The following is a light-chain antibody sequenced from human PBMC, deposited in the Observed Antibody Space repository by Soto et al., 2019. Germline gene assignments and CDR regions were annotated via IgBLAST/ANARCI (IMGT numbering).Light chain of an antibody. CDR1: QSVRSN. CDR3: QQYNSYST. J-gene: IGKJ1*01. V-gene: IGKV3-15*01. Sequence: EILMTQSPATLSVTPGERATLSCRASQSVRSNLAWYQQKPGQAPRLLIYGASTRATGIPSRFSGSGFGTEFTLTISSMKPDDFATYDCQQYNSYSTFGQGTKVDIK. CDR2: GAS.